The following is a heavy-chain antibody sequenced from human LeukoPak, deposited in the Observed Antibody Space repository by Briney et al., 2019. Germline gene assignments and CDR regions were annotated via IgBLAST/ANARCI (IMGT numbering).Heavy chain of an antibody. CDR3: ARHSAPYYFDY. CDR1: GGSISRDY. J-gene: IGHJ4*02. CDR2: IYYTGST. V-gene: IGHV4-59*08. Sequence: SETLSLTCTVSGGSISRDYWSWIRQPPGKGLEWIGYIYYTGSTNYNPSLKSRVTISVDTSKTQFSLQLSSVTAADTAVYFCARHSAPYYFDYWGQGTLVTVSS.